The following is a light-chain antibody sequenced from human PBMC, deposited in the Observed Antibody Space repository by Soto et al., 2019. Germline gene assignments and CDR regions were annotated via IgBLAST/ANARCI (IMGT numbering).Light chain of an antibody. Sequence: IQLTQSPSSLAASIGDRVTITCRASQDINSYLAWYQQKPGKAPNLLIYEASILQRGVPSRFSGSISGTDFTLTISSLQAEDFATYYCQQTRSYPSTFGGGTKVDIK. CDR2: EAS. J-gene: IGKJ4*01. V-gene: IGKV1-9*01. CDR1: QDINSY. CDR3: QQTRSYPST.